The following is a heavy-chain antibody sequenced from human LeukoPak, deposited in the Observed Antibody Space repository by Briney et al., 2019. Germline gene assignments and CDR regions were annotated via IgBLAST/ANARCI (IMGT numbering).Heavy chain of an antibody. CDR2: ISYDGSNK. CDR3: ARVPLRFLEQGALDY. V-gene: IGHV3-30-3*01. J-gene: IGHJ4*02. D-gene: IGHD3-3*01. Sequence: GRSLRLSCAASGFTFSSYAMHWVRQAPGKGLEWVAVISYDGSNKYYADSVKGRFTISRDNSKNTLYLQMNSLRAEDTAVYYCARVPLRFLEQGALDYWGQGTLVTVSS. CDR1: GFTFSSYA.